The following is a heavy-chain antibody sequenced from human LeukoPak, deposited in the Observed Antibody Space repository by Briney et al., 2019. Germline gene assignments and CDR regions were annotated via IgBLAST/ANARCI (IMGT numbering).Heavy chain of an antibody. CDR3: VRDEPGRSWYN. Sequence: PGGSLRLSCAASGFTFSDYYMSWVRRAPGKGLELVSAIVGSSTHYADSVKGRFTISRDNSKNTLYLQMNSLRAEDTAVYYCVRDEPGRSWYNWGQGTLVTVSS. D-gene: IGHD6-13*01. V-gene: IGHV3-23*01. CDR1: GFTFSDYY. CDR2: IVGSST. J-gene: IGHJ4*02.